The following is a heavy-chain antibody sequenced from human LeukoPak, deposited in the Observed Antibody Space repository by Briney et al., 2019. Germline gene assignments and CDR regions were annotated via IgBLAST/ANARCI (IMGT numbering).Heavy chain of an antibody. Sequence: PSETLSLTCTVSGGSISSYYWSWIRQPPGKGLEWIGYIYYSGSTNYNPSLKSRVTISVDTSKNQFSLKLSSVTAADTAVYYCARDSSGYNDYWGQGTLVTVSS. CDR1: GGSISSYY. J-gene: IGHJ4*02. V-gene: IGHV4-59*01. CDR2: IYYSGST. D-gene: IGHD3-22*01. CDR3: ARDSSGYNDY.